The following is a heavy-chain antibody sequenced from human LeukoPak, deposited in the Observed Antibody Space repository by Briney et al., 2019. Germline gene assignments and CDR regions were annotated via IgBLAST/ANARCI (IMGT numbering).Heavy chain of an antibody. J-gene: IGHJ6*02. CDR2: ISYDGSNK. V-gene: IGHV3-30*04. Sequence: GGSLRLSCAASGFTFNSYAMHWVRQAPGKGLEWVAVISYDGSNKYYADSVKGRFTISRDNSKNTLYLQMNSLRAEDTAVYYCARDHLVGDYYGMDVWGQGTTVTVSS. CDR3: ARDHLVGDYYGMDV. CDR1: GFTFNSYA. D-gene: IGHD2-8*02.